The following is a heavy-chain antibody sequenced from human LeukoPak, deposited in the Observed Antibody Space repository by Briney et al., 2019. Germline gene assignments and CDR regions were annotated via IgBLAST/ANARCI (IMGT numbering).Heavy chain of an antibody. CDR1: GVTFSSYS. J-gene: IGHJ4*02. D-gene: IGHD3-9*01. V-gene: IGHV3-21*04. CDR2: ISSSSSYI. CDR3: AKAANYDILPGYYLDY. Sequence: GGSLRLSCAASGVTFSSYSMNWVRQAPGKGLEWVSSISSSSSYIYYADSVKGRLTISRDNSKNTLYLQMNNLRAEDTAIYYCAKAANYDILPGYYLDYWGQGTLVTVSS.